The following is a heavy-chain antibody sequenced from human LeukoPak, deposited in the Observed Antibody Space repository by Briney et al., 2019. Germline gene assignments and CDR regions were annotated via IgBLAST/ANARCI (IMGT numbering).Heavy chain of an antibody. CDR2: IWFDGSNK. V-gene: IGHV3-33*06. CDR1: GFTFSNFG. Sequence: PGGSLRLSCAASGFTFSNFGMHWVRQAPGKGLEWVAVIWFDGSNKYYADSVKGRFTISRDNSRNTLHLQMNSLRAEDTAVYYCAKGTLRYCSGGTCYPFDYWGQGALVTVSS. D-gene: IGHD2-15*01. CDR3: AKGTLRYCSGGTCYPFDY. J-gene: IGHJ4*02.